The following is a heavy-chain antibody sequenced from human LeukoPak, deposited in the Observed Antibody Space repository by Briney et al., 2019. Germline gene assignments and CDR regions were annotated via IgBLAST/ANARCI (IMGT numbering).Heavy chain of an antibody. CDR3: AKDASLDPDH. Sequence: GGSLRLSCAASGFTFSTYWMHWVRQAPGKGLVWVSRIKYDGSMTTYGDSVKGRFSISRDNSKNTLYLQMNSLRAEDTAVYYCAKDASLDPDHWGQGTLVTVSS. CDR2: IKYDGSMT. V-gene: IGHV3-74*01. D-gene: IGHD3-16*01. J-gene: IGHJ4*02. CDR1: GFTFSTYW.